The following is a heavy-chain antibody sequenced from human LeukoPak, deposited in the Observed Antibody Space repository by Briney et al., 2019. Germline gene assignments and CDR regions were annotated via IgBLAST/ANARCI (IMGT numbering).Heavy chain of an antibody. J-gene: IGHJ4*02. Sequence: GGSLRLSCAASGFTFSKYAMSWVRQAPGKGLEWVSGISVSGGSTHYADSVKGRFTISRDNSKNTLYLQMNSLRADDTAVYYCAKPLIAAAGTNFDYWGQGTLVTVSS. CDR2: ISVSGGST. CDR1: GFTFSKYA. D-gene: IGHD6-13*01. CDR3: AKPLIAAAGTNFDY. V-gene: IGHV3-23*01.